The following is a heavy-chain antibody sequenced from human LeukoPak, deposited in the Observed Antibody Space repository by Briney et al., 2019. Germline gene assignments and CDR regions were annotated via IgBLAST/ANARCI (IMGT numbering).Heavy chain of an antibody. J-gene: IGHJ4*02. CDR2: ISYDGSNK. CDR1: GFTFSSYG. D-gene: IGHD1-14*01. CDR3: AALDNGRDY. V-gene: IGHV3-30*03. Sequence: GGSRRLSCAASGFTFSSYGIHWVRQAPGKGLEWVAVISYDGSNKYYADSVKGRFTISRDNSKNTLYLQMSSLRAEDTAVYYCAALDNGRDYWGQGTLVTVSS.